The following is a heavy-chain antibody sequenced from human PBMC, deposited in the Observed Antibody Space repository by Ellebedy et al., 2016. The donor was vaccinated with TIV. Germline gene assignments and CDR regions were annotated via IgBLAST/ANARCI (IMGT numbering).Heavy chain of an antibody. Sequence: PGGSLRLSCAASGFTFSTYAMSWVRQAPGRGLEWVSTISGSGGGTYYTDSVTGRFTISRDNSKNTLYLQMNSLRAGDTAIYYCARLRYFGSGSYSDYWGQGTLVTVSS. V-gene: IGHV3-23*01. D-gene: IGHD3-10*01. CDR3: ARLRYFGSGSYSDY. J-gene: IGHJ4*02. CDR1: GFTFSTYA. CDR2: ISGSGGGT.